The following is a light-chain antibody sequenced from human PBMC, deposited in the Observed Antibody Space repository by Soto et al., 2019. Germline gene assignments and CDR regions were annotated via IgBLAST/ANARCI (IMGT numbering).Light chain of an antibody. Sequence: RLTQSPSSLSASVGDTVTISCRASQDISTYLAWYQQKPGKAPTLLIFGASSLHNGVPPRFAGSGSGSEFPLNINRLPPYCFATFLCQNYSPYSAPFGQGT. J-gene: IGKJ2*01. V-gene: IGKV1-5*01. CDR3: QNYSPYSAP. CDR1: QDISTY. CDR2: GAS.